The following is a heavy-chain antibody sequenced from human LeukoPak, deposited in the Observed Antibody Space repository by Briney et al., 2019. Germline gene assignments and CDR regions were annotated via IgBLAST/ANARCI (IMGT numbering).Heavy chain of an antibody. D-gene: IGHD3-9*01. CDR2: ISAYNGNT. Sequence: GASVKVSCKASGYTFTSYGISWVRQAPGQGLEWMGWISAYNGNTNYAQKLQGRVTMTTDTSTSTAYMELRSLRSDDTAVYYCARQYDILTGYSAFDIWGQGTMVTVSS. CDR1: GYTFTSYG. V-gene: IGHV1-18*01. J-gene: IGHJ3*02. CDR3: ARQYDILTGYSAFDI.